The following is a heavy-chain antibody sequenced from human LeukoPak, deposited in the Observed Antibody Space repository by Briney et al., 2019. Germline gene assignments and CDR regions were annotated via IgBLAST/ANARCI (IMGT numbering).Heavy chain of an antibody. CDR1: GLTLATYW. Sequence: PGGSLRLSCGASGLTLATYWMHWVRQAPGKGLVWLSRVNKDGSETKYADTVKGRFTISRDNAKNTLFLQMNSLRAEDTAVYYCTARYCSGATCSYYWGQGTLVTVSS. CDR2: VNKDGSET. V-gene: IGHV3-74*01. CDR3: TARYCSGATCSYY. J-gene: IGHJ4*02. D-gene: IGHD2-15*01.